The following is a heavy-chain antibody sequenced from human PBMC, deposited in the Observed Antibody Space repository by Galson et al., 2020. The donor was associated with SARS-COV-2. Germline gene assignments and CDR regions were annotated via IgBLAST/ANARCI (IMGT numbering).Heavy chain of an antibody. J-gene: IGHJ3*02. CDR1: GDSISSGDYY. Sequence: SETLSLTCTVSGDSISSGDYYWTWIRQPAAKGLEWIGRIHSGESTNYNPALLSRVTISTDTSKNQFSLNLNSVTAADTAIYYCARKRLDAFDIWGQGTMVTVSS. CDR2: IHSGEST. CDR3: ARKRLDAFDI. V-gene: IGHV4-61*02.